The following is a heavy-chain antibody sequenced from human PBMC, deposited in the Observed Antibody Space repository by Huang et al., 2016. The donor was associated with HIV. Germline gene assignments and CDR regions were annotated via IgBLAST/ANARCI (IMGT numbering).Heavy chain of an antibody. J-gene: IGHJ4*02. Sequence: QVQLVQSGAEVKNPGASVRVSCKASGYTFTDSNIHWVRQAPGQGLEWMGWINPKRGGKIYAPGFQGRITMTRDTTISTVHMDLRRIQSDDTAVYFCARDWSFGSSTSPADWGQGTLVTVSS. CDR2: INPKRGGK. D-gene: IGHD6-6*01. CDR3: ARDWSFGSSTSPAD. CDR1: GYTFTDSN. V-gene: IGHV1-2*02.